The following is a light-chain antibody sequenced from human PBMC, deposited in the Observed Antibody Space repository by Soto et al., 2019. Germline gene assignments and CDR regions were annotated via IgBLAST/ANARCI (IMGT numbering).Light chain of an antibody. CDR1: QSVSSN. J-gene: IGKJ1*01. Sequence: EIVMTQSPATLSVSPGERATLSCRASQSVSSNLAWYQQKPGQAPRLLIYAASTRATGVPARFSGSGSGTEFTLTTSSLQPDDFATYYCQQYNSYRTFGQGTKVDIK. CDR2: AAS. CDR3: QQYNSYRT. V-gene: IGKV3-15*01.